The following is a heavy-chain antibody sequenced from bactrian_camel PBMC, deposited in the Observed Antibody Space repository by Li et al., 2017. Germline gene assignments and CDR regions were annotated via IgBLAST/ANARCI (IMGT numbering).Heavy chain of an antibody. CDR1: GYTYSRYR. CDR3: AVDIFPPFGCRQQSEMYDH. J-gene: IGHJ4*01. CDR2: IDNLAAST. V-gene: IGHV3S40*01. D-gene: IGHD3*01. Sequence: VQLVESGGGSVQAGGSLRLSCAGSGYTYSRYRVGWFRQAPGKERECVASIDNLAASTYTDAVKGRFTISLDNAKTTAYLQMNSLKPEDTAMYYCAVDIFPPFGCRQQSEMYDHWGQGTQVTVS.